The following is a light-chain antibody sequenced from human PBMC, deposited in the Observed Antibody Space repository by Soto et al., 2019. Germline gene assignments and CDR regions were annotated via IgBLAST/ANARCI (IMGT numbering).Light chain of an antibody. CDR3: QQFDSSRYT. Sequence: EMVLTQSPGTLSLSPGERATLSCRASQSVSSSYLAWYQQKPGQAPRLLIDGASSRVTGISDRFSGSGSGTDFTLTISRLEPEDFAVYYCQQFDSSRYTCDQGTKLEI. CDR2: GAS. V-gene: IGKV3-20*01. CDR1: QSVSSSY. J-gene: IGKJ2*01.